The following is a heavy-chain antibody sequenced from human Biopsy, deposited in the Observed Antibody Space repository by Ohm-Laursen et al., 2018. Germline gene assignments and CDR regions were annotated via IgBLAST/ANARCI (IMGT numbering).Heavy chain of an antibody. CDR1: GGCISHYY. J-gene: IGHJ5*02. V-gene: IGHV4-4*07. D-gene: IGHD3-10*01. Sequence: GTLSLTCTVSGGCISHYYWTWIRQPAGQGLEWIGRIYITGETDYNPSLKSRVTMSVDSSKKQFSLKLKSVTAADTAIYYCARAPPLIRGVVESWFDPWGQGILVTVSS. CDR2: IYITGET. CDR3: ARAPPLIRGVVESWFDP.